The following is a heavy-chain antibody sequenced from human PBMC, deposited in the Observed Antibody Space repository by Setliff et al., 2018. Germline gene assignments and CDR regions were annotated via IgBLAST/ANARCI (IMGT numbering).Heavy chain of an antibody. CDR2: IYFSGTT. CDR3: AKTELGLTGTKNWFDP. J-gene: IGHJ5*02. Sequence: SETLSLTCTASGGSISNSNYYWGWIRQPPGKGLEWIGSIYFSGTTYYNPSLKSRVTMSINTSKNHFSLNLSSVTAADTAVYFCAKTELGLTGTKNWFDPWGQGTLVTV. CDR1: GGSISNSNYY. D-gene: IGHD1-7*01. V-gene: IGHV4-39*07.